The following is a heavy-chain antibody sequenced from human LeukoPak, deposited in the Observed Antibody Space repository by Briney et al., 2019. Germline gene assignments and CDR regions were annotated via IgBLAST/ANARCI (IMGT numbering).Heavy chain of an antibody. D-gene: IGHD3-3*01. CDR1: GGTFSSYA. CDR2: IIPIFGTA. J-gene: IGHJ4*02. CDR3: ARRDTILTPFDY. Sequence: ASVKVSCKASGGTFSSYAISWVRQAPGRGLEWMGGIIPIFGTANYAQKFQGRVTITADESTSTAYMELSSLRSEDTAVYYCARRDTILTPFDYWGQGTLVTVSS. V-gene: IGHV1-69*13.